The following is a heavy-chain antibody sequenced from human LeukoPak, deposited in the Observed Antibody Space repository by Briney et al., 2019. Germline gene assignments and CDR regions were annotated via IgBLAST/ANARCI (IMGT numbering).Heavy chain of an antibody. J-gene: IGHJ2*01. D-gene: IGHD1-26*01. Sequence: SQTLSLTYAISGDSVSSKSAAWNWIRQSPSRGLEWLGRTYYRSKWYSDYAVSVKSRITINPDTSKNQFSLQLNSVTPEDTAVYYCVRGEWELLSHYWCFDLWGRGTLVTVSS. V-gene: IGHV6-1*01. CDR2: TYYRSKWYS. CDR3: VRGEWELLSHYWCFDL. CDR1: GDSVSSKSAA.